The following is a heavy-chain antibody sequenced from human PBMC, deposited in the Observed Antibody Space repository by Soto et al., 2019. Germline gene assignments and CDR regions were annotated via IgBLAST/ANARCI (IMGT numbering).Heavy chain of an antibody. V-gene: IGHV1-8*01. Sequence: QEQLVQSGAEVKKPGAPVKVSCKASGYTFTSYNINWVRQATGQGLEWMGWMNPNSGNTGYAEKFQGRVTMTRNSSISTAYMELSGLRSEDTAVYYCAREAGSDPFFYYHYMDVWGKGTTVTVSS. CDR2: MNPNSGNT. J-gene: IGHJ6*03. CDR3: AREAGSDPFFYYHYMDV. CDR1: GYTFTSYN. D-gene: IGHD3-10*01.